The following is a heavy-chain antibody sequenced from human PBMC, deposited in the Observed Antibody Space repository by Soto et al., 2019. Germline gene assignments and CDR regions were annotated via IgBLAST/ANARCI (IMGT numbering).Heavy chain of an antibody. D-gene: IGHD3-22*01. Sequence: WETLSLTCTVSGGSISSYYWSWIRQPPGNELEWIAYIYYSGSTNYNPSLKSRVTISVDTSKNQFSLKLTSVTAADTAVYYCARGRRYYYDNTGPYYFEHWGQGTLVTVSS. CDR3: ARGRRYYYDNTGPYYFEH. V-gene: IGHV4-59*01. CDR2: IYYSGST. CDR1: GGSISSYY. J-gene: IGHJ4*02.